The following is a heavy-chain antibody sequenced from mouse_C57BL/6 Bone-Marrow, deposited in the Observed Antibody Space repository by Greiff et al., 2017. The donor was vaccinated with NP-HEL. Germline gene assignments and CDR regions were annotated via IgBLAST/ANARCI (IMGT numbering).Heavy chain of an antibody. CDR1: GYSITSGYY. V-gene: IGHV3-6*01. D-gene: IGHD2-13*01. Sequence: VQLQESGPGLVKPSQSLSLTCSVTGYSITSGYYWNWIRQFPGNKLEWMGYISYDGSNNYNPSLKNRISITRDTSKNQFFLKLNSVTTEDTATYYCARVDYYYFDYWGQGTTLTVSS. CDR3: ARVDYYYFDY. J-gene: IGHJ2*01. CDR2: ISYDGSN.